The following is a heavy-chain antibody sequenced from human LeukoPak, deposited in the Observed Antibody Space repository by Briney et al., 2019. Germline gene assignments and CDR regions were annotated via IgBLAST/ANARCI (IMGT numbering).Heavy chain of an antibody. J-gene: IGHJ3*02. CDR2: ISSSSSTM. Sequence: GGSLRLSCVASGFTYSHNGMHWVRQAPGKGLEWVSYISSSSSTMYYADSVKGRFTISRDNAKNSLYLQMNSLRAEDTAVYYCARGGGSSWYSAFDIWGQGTMVTVSS. V-gene: IGHV3-48*01. CDR1: GFTYSHNG. CDR3: ARGGGSSWYSAFDI. D-gene: IGHD6-13*01.